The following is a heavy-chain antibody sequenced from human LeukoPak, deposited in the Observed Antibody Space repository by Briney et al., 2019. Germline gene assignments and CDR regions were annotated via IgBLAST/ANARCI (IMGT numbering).Heavy chain of an antibody. CDR2: MSHYGSER. D-gene: IGHD1-14*01. Sequence: PGRSLRLSCALSGSSSNKDAIHWVRQAPGKGLEWVAVMSHYGSERYYGDSVQGRFTISRDASKSTFYLQMDSLRPEDTAVYYCATDPRQAKPDYCDIWGQGTLVIVSS. CDR3: ATDPRQAKPDYCDI. CDR1: GSSSNKDA. V-gene: IGHV3-30*04. J-gene: IGHJ4*02.